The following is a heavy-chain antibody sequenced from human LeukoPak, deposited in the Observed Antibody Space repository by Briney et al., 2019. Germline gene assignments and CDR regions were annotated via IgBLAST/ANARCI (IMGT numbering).Heavy chain of an antibody. CDR3: ARGPSRGGGDY. J-gene: IGHJ4*02. Sequence: GSSVKVSCKASGGTFSSYTISWVRQAPGQGLEWMGRIIPILGIANYAQKFQGRVTITADKSTSTAYMELSSLRSGDTAVYYCARGPSRGGGDYWGQGTLVTVSS. V-gene: IGHV1-69*02. CDR2: IIPILGIA. D-gene: IGHD3-10*01. CDR1: GGTFSSYT.